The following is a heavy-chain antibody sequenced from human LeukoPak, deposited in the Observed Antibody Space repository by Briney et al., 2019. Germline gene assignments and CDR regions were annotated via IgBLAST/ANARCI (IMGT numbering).Heavy chain of an antibody. CDR3: ARRKTTTVAKVYYYYMDV. CDR2: IKHSGST. J-gene: IGHJ6*03. CDR1: GGSFSGYY. D-gene: IGHD4-23*01. Sequence: PSETLSLTCAVYGGSFSGYYWSWIRQPPGKGLEWIGEIKHSGSTNYNPSLKSRVTISVDTSKNQFSLKLSSVTAADTAVYYCARRKTTTVAKVYYYYMDVWGKGTTVTVSS. V-gene: IGHV4-34*01.